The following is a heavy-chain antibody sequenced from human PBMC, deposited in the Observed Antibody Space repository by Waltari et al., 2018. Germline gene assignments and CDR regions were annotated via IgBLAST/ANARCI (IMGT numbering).Heavy chain of an antibody. Sequence: EVQLVETGGGLIQPGGSLRLSCAASGFTVSSNYMSWVRQAPGKGLEWVSVIYSGGSTYYADSVKGRFTISRDNSKNTLYLQMNSLRAEDTAVYYCARQYYDFWSGAFDIWGQGTMVTVSS. V-gene: IGHV3-53*02. D-gene: IGHD3-3*01. CDR3: ARQYYDFWSGAFDI. CDR2: IYSGGST. CDR1: GFTVSSNY. J-gene: IGHJ3*02.